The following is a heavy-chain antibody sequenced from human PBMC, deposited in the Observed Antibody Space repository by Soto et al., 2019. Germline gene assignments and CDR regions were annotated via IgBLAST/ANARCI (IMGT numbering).Heavy chain of an antibody. D-gene: IGHD3-16*02. CDR2: IYHSGST. CDR1: GGSISSGGYS. J-gene: IGHJ4*02. CDR3: ARGGAELSLFYFDY. V-gene: IGHV4-30-2*01. Sequence: QLQLQESGSGLVKPSQTLSLTCAVSGGSISSGGYSWSWIRQPPGKGLEWIGYIYHSGSTYYNPSPKSRVTRSVDRSKNQFSLKLSFVTAADTAVYYCARGGAELSLFYFDYWGQGTLVTVSS.